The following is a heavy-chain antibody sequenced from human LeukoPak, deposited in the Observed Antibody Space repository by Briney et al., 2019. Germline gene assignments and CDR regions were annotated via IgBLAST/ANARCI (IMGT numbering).Heavy chain of an antibody. D-gene: IGHD3-16*01. J-gene: IGHJ6*02. CDR3: AKGWGYYYYYGMDV. Sequence: PGRSLRLSCAASGFTFDDYAMHWVRQAPGKGLEWVSGISWNSGSIGYADSVKGRFTISRDNAKNSLYLQMNSLRAEDTASYYCAKGWGYYYYYGMDVWGQGTTVTVSS. CDR1: GFTFDDYA. CDR2: ISWNSGSI. V-gene: IGHV3-9*01.